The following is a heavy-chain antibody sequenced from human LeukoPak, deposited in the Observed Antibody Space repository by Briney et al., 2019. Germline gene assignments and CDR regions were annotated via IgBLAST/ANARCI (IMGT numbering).Heavy chain of an antibody. V-gene: IGHV3-66*01. D-gene: IGHD3-16*01. Sequence: PGGSLRLSCAASGFTFSSYAMSWVRQAPGKGLEWVSVIYSGGSTYYADSVKGRFTISRDNSKNTLYLQMNSLRAEDTAVYYCARVKGGNFDYWGQGTLVTVSS. J-gene: IGHJ4*02. CDR3: ARVKGGNFDY. CDR1: GFTFSSYA. CDR2: IYSGGST.